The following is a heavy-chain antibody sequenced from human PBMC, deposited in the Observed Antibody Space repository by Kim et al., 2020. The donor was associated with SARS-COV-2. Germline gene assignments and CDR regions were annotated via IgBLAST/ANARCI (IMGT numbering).Heavy chain of an antibody. CDR1: GGSFSGYY. Sequence: SETLSLTCAVYGGSFSGYYWSWIRQPPGKGLEWIGEINHSGSTNYNPTLKSRVTISVDTSKNQFSLKLSSVTAADTAVYYCARVRGYCSSNSCYGDPPLGYWGQGTLVTVSS. V-gene: IGHV4-34*01. J-gene: IGHJ4*02. CDR3: ARVRGYCSSNSCYGDPPLGY. CDR2: INHSGST. D-gene: IGHD2-2*01.